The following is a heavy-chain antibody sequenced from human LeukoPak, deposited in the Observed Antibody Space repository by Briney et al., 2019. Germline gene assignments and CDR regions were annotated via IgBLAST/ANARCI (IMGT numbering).Heavy chain of an antibody. CDR2: ISNSGDAT. CDR1: GFISSNYA. CDR3: AKAPPYTKYFDY. D-gene: IGHD1-1*01. J-gene: IGHJ4*02. V-gene: IGHV3-23*01. Sequence: GGSLRLSCAGSGFISSNYAMSWVRQAPGQGLEWVSTISNSGDATFYADAVKGRFTISRDNSKNTLYLQMYSLRAEDTAIYYCAKAPPYTKYFDYWGQGTLLTVSS.